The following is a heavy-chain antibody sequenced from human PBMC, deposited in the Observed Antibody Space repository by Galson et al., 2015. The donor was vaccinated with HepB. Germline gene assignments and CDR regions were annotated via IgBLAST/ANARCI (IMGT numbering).Heavy chain of an antibody. V-gene: IGHV2-5*01. Sequence: PALVKPTQTLTVTCSASGLSLNTFGVGVTWIRQPPGKALEWLGVIYWNDEKHYNPSLGSRITFTQDTSKNEGVLTLTNVDPVDTATYYCETHYYDSNNYPLDYWGQGILVIVSS. CDR1: GLSLNTFGVG. D-gene: IGHD3-22*01. CDR3: ETHYYDSNNYPLDY. J-gene: IGHJ4*02. CDR2: IYWNDEK.